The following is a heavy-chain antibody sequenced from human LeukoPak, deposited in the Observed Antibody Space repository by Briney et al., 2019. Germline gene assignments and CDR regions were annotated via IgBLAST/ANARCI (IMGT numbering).Heavy chain of an antibody. Sequence: GASVKVSCKASGYTFTSYGISWVRQAPGQGLEWMGWISAYNGNTNYAQKLQGRVTMTTDTSTSTAYMELRSLRSDDTAVYYCARYRYYDILTVYNWFDPWGQGTLVSVSS. CDR3: ARYRYYDILTVYNWFDP. V-gene: IGHV1-18*04. CDR1: GYTFTSYG. J-gene: IGHJ5*02. CDR2: ISAYNGNT. D-gene: IGHD3-9*01.